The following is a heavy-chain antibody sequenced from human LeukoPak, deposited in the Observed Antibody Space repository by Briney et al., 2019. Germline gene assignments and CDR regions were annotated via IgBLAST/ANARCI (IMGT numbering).Heavy chain of an antibody. V-gene: IGHV4-4*02. CDR2: INHSGST. CDR3: ALGYNGLWER. CDR1: GGSISSSNW. D-gene: IGHD5-24*01. J-gene: IGHJ4*02. Sequence: SETLSLTCTVSGGSISSSNWWSWVRQPPGKGLEWIGEINHSGSTHYDPSLKSRVTISVDSSDNQFSLKLSSVTAADTAVYYCALGYNGLWERWGQGTLVTVSS.